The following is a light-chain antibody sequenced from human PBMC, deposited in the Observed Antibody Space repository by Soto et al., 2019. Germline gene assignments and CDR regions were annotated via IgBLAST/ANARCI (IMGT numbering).Light chain of an antibody. J-gene: IGKJ4*01. V-gene: IGKV1-13*02. CDR1: QGISSA. CDR3: QQFNSSAT. Sequence: AIQLTQSPSSLSASVGDRVTITCRASQGISSALAWYQQKPGKAPKLLIYDASSLESGVPSRFSGSGSGTDFTLNISSLQPEDFATYNCQQFNSSATFGGGTKVEIK. CDR2: DAS.